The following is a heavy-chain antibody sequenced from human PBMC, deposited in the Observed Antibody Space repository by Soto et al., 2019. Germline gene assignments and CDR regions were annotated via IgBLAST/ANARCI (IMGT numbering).Heavy chain of an antibody. Sequence: QVQLVQSGAEVKKPGASVKVSCKASGYTFTGYYMHCVRQAPGQGLEWMGWINPNSGVTNYAQKFQGWVTMTRDTSISTAYMELRRLRSDDTAVYYCARGGATSLGVVHYYYYGMDVWGQGTTVTVSS. CDR1: GYTFTGYY. CDR3: ARGGATSLGVVHYYYYGMDV. J-gene: IGHJ6*02. D-gene: IGHD3-3*01. CDR2: INPNSGVT. V-gene: IGHV1-2*04.